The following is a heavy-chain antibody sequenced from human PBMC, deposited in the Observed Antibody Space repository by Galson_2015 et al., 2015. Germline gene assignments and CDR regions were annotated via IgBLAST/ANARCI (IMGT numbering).Heavy chain of an antibody. D-gene: IGHD6-19*01. CDR2: IYYSGST. CDR3: ARVGLAVAGNPFPYYMDV. V-gene: IGHV4-31*03. CDR1: GGSISSGGYY. J-gene: IGHJ6*03. Sequence: TLSLTCTVSGGSISSGGYYWSWIRQHPGKGLEWIGYIYYSGSTYYNPSLKSRVTVSVDTSKNQFSLKLSSVTAADTAVYYCARVGLAVAGNPFPYYMDVWGKGTTVTVSS.